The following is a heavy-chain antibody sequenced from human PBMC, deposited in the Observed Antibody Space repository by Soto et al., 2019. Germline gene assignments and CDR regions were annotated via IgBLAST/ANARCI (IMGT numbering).Heavy chain of an antibody. CDR3: ARRVAVADRMLDAFDI. CDR1: GYTFTSYG. J-gene: IGHJ3*02. V-gene: IGHV1-18*01. Sequence: GASVKVSCKASGYTFTSYGISWVRQAPGQGLEWMGWISAYNGNTNYAQKLQGRVTMTTDTSTSTAYMELRSLRSDDTAVYYCARRVAVADRMLDAFDIWGQGTXVTVSS. CDR2: ISAYNGNT. D-gene: IGHD6-19*01.